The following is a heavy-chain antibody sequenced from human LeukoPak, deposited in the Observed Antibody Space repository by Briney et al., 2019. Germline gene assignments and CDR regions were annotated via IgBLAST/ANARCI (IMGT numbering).Heavy chain of an antibody. V-gene: IGHV1-3*01. Sequence: ASVKVSCKASGYTFTSYAMHWVRQAPGQRLEWMGWINAGNGNTKYSQRFQGRVTITRDTSASTAYMELSSLRAEDTAVYYCAKDGPIVVVPAAKDAFDIWGQGTMVTVSS. CDR2: INAGNGNT. CDR1: GYTFTSYA. CDR3: AKDGPIVVVPAAKDAFDI. D-gene: IGHD2-2*01. J-gene: IGHJ3*02.